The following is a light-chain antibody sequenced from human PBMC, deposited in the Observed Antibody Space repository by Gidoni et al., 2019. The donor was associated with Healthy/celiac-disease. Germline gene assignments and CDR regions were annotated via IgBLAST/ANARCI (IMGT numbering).Light chain of an antibody. Sequence: DIVMTQSPDSLAVSLGERATINCKSSQSVLYISNNKNYLSWYQHKPGQPPKLLIYWASTRESGVPDRFSGSGSGTDFTLTISSLQAEDVAVYYCQQHYTTPRTFGQGTKLEIK. CDR1: QSVLYISNNKNY. J-gene: IGKJ2*02. CDR2: WAS. CDR3: QQHYTTPRT. V-gene: IGKV4-1*01.